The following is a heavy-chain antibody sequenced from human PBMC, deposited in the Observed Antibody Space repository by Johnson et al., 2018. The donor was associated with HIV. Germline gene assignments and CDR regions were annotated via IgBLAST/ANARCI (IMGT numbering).Heavy chain of an antibody. J-gene: IGHJ3*02. CDR2: ISYDGSNK. CDR3: ANRRGIGDGTTGSLDI. CDR1: GFTFSSYG. V-gene: IGHV3-30*18. D-gene: IGHD1-1*01. Sequence: QVQLVESGGGVVQPGRSLRLSCVASGFTFSSYGMHWVRQAPGKGLEWVAVISYDGSNKYYADSVTGRFTISRDNSKNTLFLQMNSLRPEDTAVYYCANRRGIGDGTTGSLDIWGQGTMVTVSS.